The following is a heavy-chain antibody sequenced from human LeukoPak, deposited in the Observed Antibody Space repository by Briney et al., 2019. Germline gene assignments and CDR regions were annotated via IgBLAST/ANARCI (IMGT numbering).Heavy chain of an antibody. CDR2: IYYSGST. CDR1: GGSINSGDYY. J-gene: IGHJ5*02. CDR3: ASLDSSRGFDP. Sequence: SQTLSLTCTVSGGSINSGDYYRNWIRQPPGKGLEWIGYIYYSGSTYYNPSLKSRVTISVDTSKNQFSLKMSSVTAAETAVYYCASLDSSRGFDPWGQGTLVTVSS. D-gene: IGHD6-13*01. V-gene: IGHV4-30-4*01.